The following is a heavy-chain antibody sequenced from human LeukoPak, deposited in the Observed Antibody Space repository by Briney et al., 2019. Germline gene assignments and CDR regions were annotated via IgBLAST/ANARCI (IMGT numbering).Heavy chain of an antibody. D-gene: IGHD4-17*01. V-gene: IGHV3-7*01. CDR2: IKQDGSEK. CDR3: ALRSTDYGDYPRPFQH. Sequence: GGSLRLSCAASGFTFSSYWMSWVRQAPGKGLEWVANIKQDGSEKYYVDSVKGRLTISRDNAKNSLYLQMNSLRAEDTAVYYCALRSTDYGDYPRPFQHWGQGTLVTVSS. CDR1: GFTFSSYW. J-gene: IGHJ1*01.